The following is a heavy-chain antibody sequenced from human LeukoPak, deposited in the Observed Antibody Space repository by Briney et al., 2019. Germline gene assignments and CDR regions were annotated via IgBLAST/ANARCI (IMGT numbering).Heavy chain of an antibody. V-gene: IGHV1-8*01. D-gene: IGHD2-2*01. CDR1: GYTFTSYD. CDR3: ARGQSKRKDIVALPAARRVDYYYYYMDV. J-gene: IGHJ6*03. Sequence: ASVKVSCKAPGYTFTSYDINWVRQATGQGLEWMGWMNPNSGNTGYAQKFQGRVTMTRNTSISTAYMELSSLRSEDTAVYYCARGQSKRKDIVALPAARRVDYYYYYMDVWGKGATVTVSS. CDR2: MNPNSGNT.